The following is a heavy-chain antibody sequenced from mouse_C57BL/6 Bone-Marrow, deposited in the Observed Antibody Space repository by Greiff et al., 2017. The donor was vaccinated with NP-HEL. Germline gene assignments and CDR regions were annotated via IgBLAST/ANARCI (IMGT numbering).Heavy chain of an antibody. Sequence: QVQLKQSGAELARPGASVKLSCKASGYTFTSYGISWVKQRTGQGLEWIGEIYPRSGNTYYNEKFKGKATLTADKSSRTAYMELRSLTSEDSAVYFCARGGTTVVADYAMDYWGQGTSVTVSS. D-gene: IGHD1-1*01. CDR1: GYTFTSYG. V-gene: IGHV1-81*01. J-gene: IGHJ4*01. CDR3: ARGGTTVVADYAMDY. CDR2: IYPRSGNT.